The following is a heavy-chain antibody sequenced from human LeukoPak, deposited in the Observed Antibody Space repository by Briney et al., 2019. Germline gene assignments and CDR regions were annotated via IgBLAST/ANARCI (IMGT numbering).Heavy chain of an antibody. CDR1: GFTFSSYG. CDR3: AKVGGGSTWDIVVVVAATPVYYFDY. V-gene: IGHV3-30*18. CDR2: ISYDGSNK. Sequence: GGSLRLSCAASGFTFSSYGMHWVRQAPGKGLEWVAVISYDGSNKYYADSVKGRFTTSRDNSKNTLYLQMNSLRAEDTAVYYCAKVGGGSTWDIVVVVAATPVYYFDYWGQGTLVTVSS. D-gene: IGHD2-15*01. J-gene: IGHJ4*02.